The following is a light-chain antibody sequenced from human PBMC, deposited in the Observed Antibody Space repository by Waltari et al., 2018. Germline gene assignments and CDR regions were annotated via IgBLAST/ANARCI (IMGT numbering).Light chain of an antibody. CDR2: WVS. J-gene: IGKJ1*01. V-gene: IGKV4-1*01. CDR1: QNVFYRSDNKNY. Sequence: DIVMTQSPDSLAVSLGERATIDCKSSQNVFYRSDNKNYLAWYQHKPGQPPTLLFYWVSTRESGVPDRFSASGSGTDFTLTINNLQAEDVAVYYCQQYYRSRTFGQGTKVEIK. CDR3: QQYYRSRT.